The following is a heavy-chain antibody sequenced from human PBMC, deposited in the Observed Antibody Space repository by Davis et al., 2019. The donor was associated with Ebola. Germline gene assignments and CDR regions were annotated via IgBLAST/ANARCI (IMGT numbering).Heavy chain of an antibody. CDR3: ARDSSPGYYYHGMDV. CDR1: GGTFSSYA. Sequence: KISCAASGGTFSSYAISWVRQAPGQGLEWMGRIIPILGIANYAQKFQGRVTITADKSTSTAYMELSSLRSEDTAVYYCARDSSPGYYYHGMDVWGQGTTVTVSS. CDR2: IIPILGIA. J-gene: IGHJ6*02. D-gene: IGHD6-6*01. V-gene: IGHV1-69*04.